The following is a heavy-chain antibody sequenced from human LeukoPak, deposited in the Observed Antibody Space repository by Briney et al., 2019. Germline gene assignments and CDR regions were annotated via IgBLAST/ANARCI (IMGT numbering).Heavy chain of an antibody. CDR2: ISSSSTTI. CDR3: ARDFLEDVY. Sequence: PGGSLRLSCAASGFTFSNYNMNWVRQAQGKGLEWVSYISSSSTTIHYADSVRGRFTISRDNARNSLYLQMNSLRAEDTAVYYCARDFLEDVYWGQGTLVTVSS. J-gene: IGHJ4*02. D-gene: IGHD3-3*01. V-gene: IGHV3-48*01. CDR1: GFTFSNYN.